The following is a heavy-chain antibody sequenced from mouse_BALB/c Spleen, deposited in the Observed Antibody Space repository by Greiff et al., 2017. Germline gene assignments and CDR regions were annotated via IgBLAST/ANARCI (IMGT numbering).Heavy chain of an antibody. CDR3: ARTTVVAKGYYFDY. J-gene: IGHJ2*01. Sequence: DVKLVESGGGLVQPGGSRKLSCAASGFTFSSFGMHWVRQAPEKGLEWVAYISSGSSTIYYADTVKGRFTISRDNPKNTLFLQMTSLRSEDTAMYYCARTTVVAKGYYFDYWGQGTTLTVSS. CDR1: GFTFSSFG. D-gene: IGHD1-1*01. V-gene: IGHV5-17*02. CDR2: ISSGSSTI.